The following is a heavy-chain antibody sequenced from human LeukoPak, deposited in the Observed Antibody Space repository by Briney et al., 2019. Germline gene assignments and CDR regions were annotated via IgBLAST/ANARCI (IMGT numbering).Heavy chain of an antibody. CDR2: IRCDGTNT. CDR1: GFTFSNYG. CDR3: APEATNVAGS. D-gene: IGHD1-1*01. J-gene: IGHJ4*02. V-gene: IGHV3-30*02. Sequence: GGSLRLSCAASGFTFSNYGMNWVRQAPGKGLEWLTFIRCDGTNTYYRDSVKGRFTISRDNSKNTLFLQMHGLRPEDTAVYYCAPEATNVAGSWSQGTLVIVSS.